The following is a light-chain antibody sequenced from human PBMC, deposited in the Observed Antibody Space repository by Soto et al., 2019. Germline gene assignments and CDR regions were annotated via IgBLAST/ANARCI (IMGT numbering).Light chain of an antibody. CDR3: QLVNTYPMT. CDR1: QGISNY. V-gene: IGKV1-9*01. Sequence: DIQFTPSPSFLSASVGDRVTITFRASQGISNYLVWYQQKPGKAPKLLIYAASTLQGGIPSRFSGGGSATEFTLTISSLQPEDFATYYCQLVNTYPMTFGQGTRLEIK. CDR2: AAS. J-gene: IGKJ5*01.